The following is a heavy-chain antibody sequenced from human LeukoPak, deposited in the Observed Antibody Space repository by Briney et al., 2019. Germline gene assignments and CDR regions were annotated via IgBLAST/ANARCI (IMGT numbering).Heavy chain of an antibody. CDR2: INPNSGGT. Sequence: ASVKVSCKASGYTFTGHYMHWVRQAPGQGLEWMGWINPNSGGTNYAQKFQGRVTMTRDTSISTAYMELSRLRSDDTAVYYCARDIYDSSGYYYYFDYWGQGTLVTVSS. CDR1: GYTFTGHY. V-gene: IGHV1-2*02. J-gene: IGHJ4*02. D-gene: IGHD3-22*01. CDR3: ARDIYDSSGYYYYFDY.